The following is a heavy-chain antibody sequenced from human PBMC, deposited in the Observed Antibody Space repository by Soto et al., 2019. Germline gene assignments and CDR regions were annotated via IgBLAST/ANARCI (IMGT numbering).Heavy chain of an antibody. CDR3: ARAPVGLDTISYFDY. J-gene: IGHJ4*02. CDR2: IYNGGST. Sequence: SETLSLTCTVSGDSVSSVGFHWAWLRRPPGKGLEWIGYIYNGGSTYYRPSLESRTHMSLDATRNHYSLRLTSVTAADTAVYFCARAPVGLDTISYFDYWGQGKLVTVSS. D-gene: IGHD3-3*01. V-gene: IGHV4-30-4*01. CDR1: GDSVSSVGFH.